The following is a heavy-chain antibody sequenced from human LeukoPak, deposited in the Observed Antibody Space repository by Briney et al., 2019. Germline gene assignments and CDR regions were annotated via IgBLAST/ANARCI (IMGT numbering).Heavy chain of an antibody. CDR3: ARDDTHYGSSGSFYDAFDI. J-gene: IGHJ3*02. V-gene: IGHV3-7*01. CDR2: IKQDGSEK. Sequence: GGSLRLSCAASGFTFSSYWMSWVRQAPEKGLEWVANIKQDGSEKYYVDSVKGRFTISRDNAKNSLYLQMNSLRAEDTAVYYCARDDTHYGSSGSFYDAFDIWGQGTMVTVSS. CDR1: GFTFSSYW. D-gene: IGHD3-22*01.